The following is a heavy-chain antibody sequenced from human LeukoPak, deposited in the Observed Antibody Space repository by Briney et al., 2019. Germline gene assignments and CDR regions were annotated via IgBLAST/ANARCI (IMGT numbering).Heavy chain of an antibody. D-gene: IGHD6-19*01. CDR1: GGTFSSYA. CDR3: ARSGYSSGWYLDY. J-gene: IGHJ4*02. CDR2: IIPIFGTA. Sequence: ASVKVSCKASGGTFSSYAISWVRQAPGQGLEWMGGIIPIFGTANYARKFQGRVTITADESTSTAYMELSSLRSEDTAVYYCARSGYSSGWYLDYWGQGTLVTVSS. V-gene: IGHV1-69*13.